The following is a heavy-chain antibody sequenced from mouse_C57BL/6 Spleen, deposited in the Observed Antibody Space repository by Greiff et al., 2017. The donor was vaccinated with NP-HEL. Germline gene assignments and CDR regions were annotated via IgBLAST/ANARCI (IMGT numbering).Heavy chain of an antibody. CDR1: GYSFTGYF. CDR2: INPYNGDT. Sequence: VQLQQSGPELVKPGDSVKISCKASGYSFTGYFMNWVMQSHGKSLEWIGRINPYNGDTFYNQKFKGKATLTVDKSSSTAHMELRSLTSEDSAVYYCASQGNGNSPFDYWGQGTTLTVSS. V-gene: IGHV1-20*01. CDR3: ASQGNGNSPFDY. J-gene: IGHJ2*01. D-gene: IGHD2-1*01.